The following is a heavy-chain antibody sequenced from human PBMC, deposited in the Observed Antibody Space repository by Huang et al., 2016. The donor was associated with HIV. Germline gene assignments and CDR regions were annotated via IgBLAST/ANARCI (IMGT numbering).Heavy chain of an antibody. Sequence: QVQLVQSGGEVKQPGASVRVSCKASGYDFGSYGMGWVRQATGQGLEGLGWIGSDSRDTRTAQKFQGRVTMTTDRSATTTYMELRSLRYDDTAVYYCARDTYYTDIWKRNDASFLWGQGTMITVYS. J-gene: IGHJ3*01. CDR1: GYDFGSYG. CDR2: IGSDSRDT. D-gene: IGHD3-22*01. V-gene: IGHV1-18*01. CDR3: ARDTYYTDIWKRNDASFL.